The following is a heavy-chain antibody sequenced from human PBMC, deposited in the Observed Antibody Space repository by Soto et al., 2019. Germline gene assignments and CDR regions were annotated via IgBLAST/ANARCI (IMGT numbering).Heavy chain of an antibody. CDR2: ISGSGNST. CDR3: AKALYGGFTH. Sequence: EVRLLESGGGLVQPGGSLRLSCAASGFTFSVYAMSWVRQAPGKGLEWVSGISGSGNSTHYADSVKGRFTVSRDNSKSMLYLQTNSLRAEDTAIYYCAKALYGGFTHWGQGTLVTVSS. J-gene: IGHJ4*02. V-gene: IGHV3-23*01. CDR1: GFTFSVYA. D-gene: IGHD3-10*01.